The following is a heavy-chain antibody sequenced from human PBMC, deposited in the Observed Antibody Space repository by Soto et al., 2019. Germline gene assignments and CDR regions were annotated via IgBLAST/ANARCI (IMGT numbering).Heavy chain of an antibody. J-gene: IGHJ5*02. Sequence: PSETLSLTCTVSGDSISSSSSYYWGWIRQPPGKGLEWIGSIYYSGSTYCNPSLKSRVTISVDTSKNQFSLKLSSVTAADTAVYYCARDSWTGWFGELGNWFDPWGQGTLVTVS. CDR3: ARDSWTGWFGELGNWFDP. D-gene: IGHD3-10*01. CDR1: GDSISSSSSYY. CDR2: IYYSGST. V-gene: IGHV4-39*07.